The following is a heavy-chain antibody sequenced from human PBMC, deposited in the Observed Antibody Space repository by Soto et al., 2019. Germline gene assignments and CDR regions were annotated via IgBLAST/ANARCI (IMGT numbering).Heavy chain of an antibody. J-gene: IGHJ3*02. CDR2: IYYSGST. Sequence: SETLSLTCTVSGGSISSYYWSWIRQPPGKGLEWIGYIYYSGSTNYNPSLKSRVTISVDTSKNQFSLKLSSVTAADTAVYYCARGFYDFWSGYYNQDAFDIWGQGTMVTVSS. D-gene: IGHD3-3*01. V-gene: IGHV4-59*01. CDR3: ARGFYDFWSGYYNQDAFDI. CDR1: GGSISSYY.